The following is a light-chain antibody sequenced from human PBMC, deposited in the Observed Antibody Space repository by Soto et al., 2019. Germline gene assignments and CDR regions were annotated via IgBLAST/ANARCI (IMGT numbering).Light chain of an antibody. CDR3: QQYDVHPKT. Sequence: DVQLPQSPSTLAASVGDRVTITCRASENIKNWLAWYQQTPGKAPKVLFSDASRLETGVPSRFSGSGYGTDFTLTITSLQTDDFGTYHCQQYDVHPKTFGQGTKVDIK. CDR2: DAS. J-gene: IGKJ1*01. CDR1: ENIKNW. V-gene: IGKV1-5*01.